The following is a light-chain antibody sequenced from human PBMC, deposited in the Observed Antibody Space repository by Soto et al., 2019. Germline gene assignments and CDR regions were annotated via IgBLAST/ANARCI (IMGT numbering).Light chain of an antibody. CDR1: QSVSSSY. Sequence: EVVLTKSPGTLSLSPGERSTLSFRSSQSVSSSYLAWYQQKPGQAPRLLIYGASSRATGIPDRFSGSGSGTDFTLTISRPEPEDFAVYYCQQYGSSPKTFGQGTKVDIK. CDR3: QQYGSSPKT. V-gene: IGKV3-20*01. CDR2: GAS. J-gene: IGKJ1*01.